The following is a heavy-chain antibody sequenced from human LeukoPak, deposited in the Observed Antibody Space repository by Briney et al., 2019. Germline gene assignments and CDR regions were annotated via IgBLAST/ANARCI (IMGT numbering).Heavy chain of an antibody. CDR2: SGNT. J-gene: IGHJ4*02. CDR3: ARHKPADFWSGYFDF. Sequence: PSETLSLTCTVSGASISSGSHYWGWIRQPPGKGLEYNSGNTYYNPSLKSRATISVDTSKNQFSLKLSSVTAPDTALYYCARHKPADFWSGYFDFWGQGTLVTVSS. D-gene: IGHD3-3*01. CDR1: GASISSGSHY. V-gene: IGHV4-39*01.